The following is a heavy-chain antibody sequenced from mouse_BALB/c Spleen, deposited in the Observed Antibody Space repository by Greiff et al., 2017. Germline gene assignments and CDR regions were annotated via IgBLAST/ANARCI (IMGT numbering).Heavy chain of an antibody. J-gene: IGHJ1*01. V-gene: IGHV1-54*03. CDR1: GYAFTNYL. CDR2: INPGSGGT. CDR3: ARSKPPYFDV. Sequence: QGQLQQSGAELVRPGTSVKVSCKASGYAFTNYLIEWVKQRPGQGLEWIGVINPGSGGTNYNEKFKGKATLTADKSSSTAYMQLSSLTSDDSAVYFCARSKPPYFDVWGAGTTVTVSS.